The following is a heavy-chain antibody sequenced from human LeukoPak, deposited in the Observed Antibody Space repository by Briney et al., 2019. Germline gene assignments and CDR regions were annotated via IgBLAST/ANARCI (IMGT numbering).Heavy chain of an antibody. CDR2: ISNGGSSM. D-gene: IGHD3-22*01. J-gene: IGHJ4*02. V-gene: IGHV3-11*01. CDR3: AKKGYYDGSGYYMYYFDH. Sequence: PGGSLRLSCAASGFTFSDYYMSWIRQAPGKGLEWVSHISNGGSSMYYADSVKGRFTISRDNAKSSLYLQMNSLRAEDTAVYYCAKKGYYDGSGYYMYYFDHWGQGTLVTVSS. CDR1: GFTFSDYY.